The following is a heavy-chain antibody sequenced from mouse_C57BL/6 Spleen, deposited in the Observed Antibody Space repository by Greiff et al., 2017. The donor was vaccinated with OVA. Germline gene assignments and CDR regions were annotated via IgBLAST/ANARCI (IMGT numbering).Heavy chain of an antibody. V-gene: IGHV3-1*01. D-gene: IGHD2-5*01. CDR2: ISYSGST. Sequence: VQLQQSGPGMVKPSQSLSLTCTVTGYSITSGYDWHWIRHFPGNKLEWMGYISYSGSTNYNPSLKSRISITHDTSKNHFFLKLNSVTTEDTATYYCASSYYSNFFAYWGQGTLVTVSA. CDR1: GYSITSGYD. J-gene: IGHJ3*01. CDR3: ASSYYSNFFAY.